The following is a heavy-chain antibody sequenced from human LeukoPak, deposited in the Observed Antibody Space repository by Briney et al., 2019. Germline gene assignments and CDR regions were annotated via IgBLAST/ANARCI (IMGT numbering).Heavy chain of an antibody. V-gene: IGHV3-48*02. D-gene: IGHD4-17*01. Sequence: PGGSLRLSCAASGFSFSSHSMNWVRQAPGKGLEWVSFISSSSGIINYADSVKGRFTISRDNAKNSLYLQMNSLRDEGTAVYYCARDSAGDYGDYFDYWGQGTLVTVSS. J-gene: IGHJ4*02. CDR2: ISSSSGII. CDR1: GFSFSSHS. CDR3: ARDSAGDYGDYFDY.